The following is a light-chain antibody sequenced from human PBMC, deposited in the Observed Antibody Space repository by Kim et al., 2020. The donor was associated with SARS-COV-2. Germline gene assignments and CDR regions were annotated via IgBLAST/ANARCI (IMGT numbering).Light chain of an antibody. CDR1: SSLVGDYNY. J-gene: IGLJ2*01. V-gene: IGLV2-14*03. Sequence: GQSITTSSPGTSSLVGDYNYVSWYQHHPDKAPKLIIYDVSDRPSGVSTHFSGSKSGNTASLTISGLQAADEADYYCTSYTGADTVVFGGGTQLTVL. CDR2: DVS. CDR3: TSYTGADTVV.